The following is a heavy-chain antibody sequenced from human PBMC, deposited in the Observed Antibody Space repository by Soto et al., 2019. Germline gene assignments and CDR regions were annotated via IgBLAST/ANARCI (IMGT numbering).Heavy chain of an antibody. J-gene: IGHJ6*02. CDR1: GGTFSSYA. CDR2: IIPIFGTA. Sequence: QVQLVQSGAEVKKPGSSVKVSCKASGGTFSSYAISWVRQAPGQVLEWMGGIIPIFGTANDAQKFQGRVTITADESTSTAYMELSRQRSEDTTVYYCARDRNCSGGSCYSYYYCFYGMDVWGQGTTVTVSS. CDR3: ARDRNCSGGSCYSYYYCFYGMDV. D-gene: IGHD2-15*01. V-gene: IGHV1-69*01.